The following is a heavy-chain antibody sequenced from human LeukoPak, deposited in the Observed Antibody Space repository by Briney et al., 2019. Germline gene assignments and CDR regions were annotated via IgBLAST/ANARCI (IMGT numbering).Heavy chain of an antibody. J-gene: IGHJ4*02. CDR2: ISAHNGNT. CDR3: ARSMGGWRERGFDY. D-gene: IGHD6-19*01. CDR1: GYTFTSYG. V-gene: IGHV1-18*01. Sequence: GASVMVSCKASGYTFTSYGISWVRQAPGQGLEWMGWISAHNGNTNYAQKLQGRVTMTTDTSTSTAYMELRSLRSDDTAVYYCARSMGGWRERGFDYWGQGTLVTVSS.